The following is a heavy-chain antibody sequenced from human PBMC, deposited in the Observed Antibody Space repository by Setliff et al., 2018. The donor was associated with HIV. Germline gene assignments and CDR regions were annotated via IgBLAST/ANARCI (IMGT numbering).Heavy chain of an antibody. CDR1: GFAFSTFD. CDR3: AKPTPGLYPRSFDL. V-gene: IGHV3-23*01. CDR2: VSPGSGTT. J-gene: IGHJ3*01. Sequence: GESLKISCAAFGFAFSTFDMNWVRQTPGKGLEWVAAVSPGSGTTYYADSVKGRFTVSRDDPKNTLFLQMNSLGAEDTAIYYCAKPTPGLYPRSFDLWGQGTMVTVSS.